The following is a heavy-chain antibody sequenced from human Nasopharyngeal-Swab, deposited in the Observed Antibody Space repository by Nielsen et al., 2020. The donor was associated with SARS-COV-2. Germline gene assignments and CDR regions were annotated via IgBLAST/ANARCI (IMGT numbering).Heavy chain of an antibody. CDR1: GYIFTSYA. D-gene: IGHD6-13*01. J-gene: IGHJ6*03. CDR3: ARGGSSSWYSYYYYYMDA. CDR2: ISTNTGNP. Sequence: ASVKVSCKASGYIFTSYAMNWVRQAPGQGLEWMGWISTNTGNPTYAQGFTGRFVFSLDTSVSTAYLQISSLKAEDTAVYYCARGGSSSWYSYYYYYMDAWGKGTTVTVSS. V-gene: IGHV7-4-1*02.